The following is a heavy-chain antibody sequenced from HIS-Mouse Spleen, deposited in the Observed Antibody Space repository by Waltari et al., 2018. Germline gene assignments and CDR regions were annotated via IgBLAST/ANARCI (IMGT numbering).Heavy chain of an antibody. D-gene: IGHD1-26*01. CDR2: ISYDGSNK. Sequence: QVQLVESGGGVVQPGRSLRLSCAASGFTFSSYGMHWVRQAPGKGLGVVAVISYDGSNKYYAEPGKGRFTISRDNSKNTLYLQMNSLRAEDTAVYYCAKDRGSPLYFDYWGQGTLVTVSS. CDR3: AKDRGSPLYFDY. J-gene: IGHJ4*02. V-gene: IGHV3-30*18. CDR1: GFTFSSYG.